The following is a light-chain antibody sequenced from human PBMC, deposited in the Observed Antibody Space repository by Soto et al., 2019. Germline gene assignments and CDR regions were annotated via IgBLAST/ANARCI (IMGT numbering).Light chain of an antibody. CDR2: DAS. Sequence: EIVMTQSPATLSVSPGERASLSCRASRSVSSNLAWYQQKPGQAPRLLIYDASTRATGIPARFSGSGSGTDFTLTISSLQSADFAVYYCQQYNNWPPLTFGGGTKV. CDR1: RSVSSN. V-gene: IGKV3-15*01. CDR3: QQYNNWPPLT. J-gene: IGKJ4*01.